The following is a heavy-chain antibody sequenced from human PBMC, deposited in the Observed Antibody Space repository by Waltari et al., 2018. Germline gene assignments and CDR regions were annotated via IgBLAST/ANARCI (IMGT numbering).Heavy chain of an antibody. CDR1: GFPFSSYA. J-gene: IGHJ3*02. V-gene: IGHV3-23*01. CDR2: ISGSGGST. Sequence: EVQLLESGGGLVQPGGSLRLSCAASGFPFSSYAMSWVRQAPGKGLEWVSTISGSGGSTYDADSVKGRVTISRDNSKNTLYLQRNSLRSEDTAVYYCARSYSSGWFNAFDIWGQGTMVTVSS. D-gene: IGHD6-19*01. CDR3: ARSYSSGWFNAFDI.